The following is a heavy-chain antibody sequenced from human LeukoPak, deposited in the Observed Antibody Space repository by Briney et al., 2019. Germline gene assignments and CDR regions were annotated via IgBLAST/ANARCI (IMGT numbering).Heavy chain of an antibody. D-gene: IGHD5-24*01. J-gene: IGHJ4*02. CDR3: ARGSRDGYNFGY. CDR1: GYTFTSYD. V-gene: IGHV1-8*01. Sequence: ASVKVSCKTSGYTFTSYDINWVRQATGQGLEWMGWMNPNSGNTGYAQKFQGRVTMTRDTSTSTVYMELSSLRSEDTAVYYCARGSRDGYNFGYRGQGTLVTVSS. CDR2: MNPNSGNT.